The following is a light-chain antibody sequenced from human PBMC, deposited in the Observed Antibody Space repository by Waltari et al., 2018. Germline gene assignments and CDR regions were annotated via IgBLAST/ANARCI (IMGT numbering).Light chain of an antibody. Sequence: DIQMTQSPSSLSASVGDRVSITCRANQSISIYLNWYQQKPGKVPKALVYTISTLQSGVPSRFRGSGSGTDFTLTISSLQPEDFATYYCQQTHRTPFTFGPGTKVEIK. V-gene: IGKV1-39*01. J-gene: IGKJ3*01. CDR3: QQTHRTPFT. CDR1: QSISIY. CDR2: TIS.